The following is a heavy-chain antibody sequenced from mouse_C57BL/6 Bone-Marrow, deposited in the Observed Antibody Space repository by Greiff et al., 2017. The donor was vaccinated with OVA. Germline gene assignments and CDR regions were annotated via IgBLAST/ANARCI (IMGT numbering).Heavy chain of an antibody. CDR1: GYTFTSYW. J-gene: IGHJ4*01. CDR3: AREDGYAMDY. V-gene: IGHV1-69*01. CDR2: IDPSDSYT. Sequence: QVQLQQPGAELVMPGASVKLSCKASGYTFTSYWMHWVKQRPGQGLEWIGEIDPSDSYTNYNQKFKGKSTLTVDKSSSTAYMQLSSLTSEDSVVYYCAREDGYAMDYWGQGTSVTGSS.